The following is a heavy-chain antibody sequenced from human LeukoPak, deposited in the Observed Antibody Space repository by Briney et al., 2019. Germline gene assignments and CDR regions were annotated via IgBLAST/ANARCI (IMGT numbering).Heavy chain of an antibody. J-gene: IGHJ5*02. CDR1: GYTFTGYY. CDR2: INPNSGGT. D-gene: IGHD3-3*01. CDR3: ARDPVLSDFWSGYYTPQGWFDP. V-gene: IGHV1-2*02. Sequence: ASVKVSCKASGYTFTGYYTHWVRQAPGQGLEWMGWINPNSGGTNYAQKFQGRVTMTRDTSISTAYMELSRLRSDDTAVYYCARDPVLSDFWSGYYTPQGWFDPWGQGTLVTVSS.